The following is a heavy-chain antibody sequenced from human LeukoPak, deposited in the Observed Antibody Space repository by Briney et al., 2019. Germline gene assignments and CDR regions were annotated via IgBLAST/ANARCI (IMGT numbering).Heavy chain of an antibody. CDR1: GGSFSGYY. CDR3: ARGSYLNDSSGYYPIFFDY. D-gene: IGHD3-22*01. J-gene: IGHJ4*02. CDR2: INHSGST. Sequence: SETLSLTCAVYGGSFSGYYWSWIRQPPVKGLEWIGEINHSGSTNYNPSLKSRVTISVDTSKNQFSLKLSSVTAADTAVYYCARGSYLNDSSGYYPIFFDYWGQGTLVTVSS. V-gene: IGHV4-34*01.